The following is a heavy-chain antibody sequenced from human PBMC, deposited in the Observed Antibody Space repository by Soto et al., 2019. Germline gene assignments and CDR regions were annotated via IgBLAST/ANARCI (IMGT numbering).Heavy chain of an antibody. D-gene: IGHD6-19*01. CDR3: EKSVSGWYLDY. Sequence: GGSLRLSCVASGFTFTTYAMSWVRQAPGKGLEWVSTVGGSGGGTDYADSVTGRFTVSRDNSKNTVYLQMNSLRAEDTAVYYCEKSVSGWYLDYWGQGTLVTVSS. CDR2: VGGSGGGT. CDR1: GFTFTTYA. J-gene: IGHJ4*02. V-gene: IGHV3-23*01.